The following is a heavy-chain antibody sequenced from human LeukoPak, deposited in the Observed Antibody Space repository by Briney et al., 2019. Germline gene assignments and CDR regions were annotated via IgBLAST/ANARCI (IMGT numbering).Heavy chain of an antibody. CDR2: IYYSGST. CDR3: ARSSGRDGYNFLG. D-gene: IGHD5-24*01. J-gene: IGHJ4*02. Sequence: SETLSLTCTVSGGSISSNAYYWAWIRQPPGKGLEWIGYIYYSGSTNYNPSLKSRVTISVDTSKNQFSLKLSSVTAADTAVYYCARSSGRDGYNFLGWGQGTLVTVSS. CDR1: GGSISSNAYY. V-gene: IGHV4-61*05.